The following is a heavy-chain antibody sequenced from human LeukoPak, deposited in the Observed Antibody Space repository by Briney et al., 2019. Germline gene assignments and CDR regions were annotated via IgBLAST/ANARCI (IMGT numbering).Heavy chain of an antibody. CDR2: IKNDGSQK. J-gene: IGHJ4*02. Sequence: GGSLRLSCAASGFTFTYFWMTWVRQAPGKGLEWVANIKNDGSQKYYADSVEGRFTISKDNAKHLLYLQMHGLRADDTAVYYCVWGHYGDYTGQGTLVTVSS. V-gene: IGHV3-7*04. CDR3: VWGHYGDY. CDR1: GFTFTYFW.